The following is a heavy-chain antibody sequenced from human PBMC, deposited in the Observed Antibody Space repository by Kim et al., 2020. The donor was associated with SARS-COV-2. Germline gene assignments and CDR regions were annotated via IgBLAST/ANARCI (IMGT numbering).Heavy chain of an antibody. CDR3: ARAGRNSGSYSRKLNRGEFDY. CDR2: IWYDGSNK. V-gene: IGHV3-33*01. CDR1: GFTFSSYG. J-gene: IGHJ4*02. Sequence: GGSLRLSCAASGFTFSSYGMHWVRQAPGKGLEWVAVIWYDGSNKYYADSVKGRFTISRDNSKNTLYLQMNSLRAEDTAVYYCARAGRNSGSYSRKLNRGEFDYWGQGTLVTVSS. D-gene: IGHD1-26*01.